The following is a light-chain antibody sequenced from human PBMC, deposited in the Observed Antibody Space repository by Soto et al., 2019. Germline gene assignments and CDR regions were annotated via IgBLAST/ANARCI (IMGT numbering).Light chain of an antibody. Sequence: EIVLTQSPGTLSLSPGERATLSCRASQSVSSTYLAWYQHKPGQAPRLLIYDTSSRAAGIPDRFSGSGSATDFTLTISRLEPDDFAVYYCQQYGRTPYTFGQGTKLDIK. CDR2: DTS. J-gene: IGKJ2*01. CDR1: QSVSSTY. CDR3: QQYGRTPYT. V-gene: IGKV3-20*01.